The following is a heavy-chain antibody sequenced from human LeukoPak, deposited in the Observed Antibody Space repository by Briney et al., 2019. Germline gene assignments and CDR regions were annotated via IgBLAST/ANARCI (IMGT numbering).Heavy chain of an antibody. CDR1: GYTFTSYY. J-gene: IGHJ6*02. V-gene: IGHV1-46*01. Sequence: ASVKVSCKASGYTFTSYYMHWVRQAPGQGLEWMGMINPSGGSTSYAQKFQGRVTMTRDTSTSTVYMELSSLRSEDTAVYYCARDGGTPSSYYYYYXMDVXXXGXXVTVX. CDR2: INPSGGST. CDR3: ARDGGTPSSYYYYYXMDV.